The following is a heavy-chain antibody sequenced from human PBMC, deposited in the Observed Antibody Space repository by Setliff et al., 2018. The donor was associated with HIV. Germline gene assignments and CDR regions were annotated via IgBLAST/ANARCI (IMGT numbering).Heavy chain of an antibody. V-gene: IGHV4-31*03. D-gene: IGHD3-3*01. CDR2: IYYSGTT. J-gene: IGHJ4*02. CDR1: GASVVSGGYY. Sequence: SETLSLTCSVSGASVVSGGYYWSWIRQHPEKGLEWIGYIYYSGTTTYNPSLRSRVTISLDTSLNQFSLKVNSVTAADTAVYYCASSTRKSFDFWTDSRATYPPYYFDYWGQGTLVTVSS. CDR3: ASSTRKSFDFWTDSRATYPPYYFDY.